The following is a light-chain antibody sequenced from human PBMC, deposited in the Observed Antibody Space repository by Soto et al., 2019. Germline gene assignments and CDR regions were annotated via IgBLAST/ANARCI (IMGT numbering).Light chain of an antibody. CDR3: SSYRAYSTLWV. CDR2: AVS. V-gene: IGLV2-14*03. CDR1: GSDIGNYNY. J-gene: IGLJ3*02. Sequence: QSALTQPASVSGSPGQSITLSCTGTGSDIGNYNYVSWYQQYPGKAPKLMIYAVSNRPSGVSSRFSGSKSGNTASLTISGLQAEDEADYYCSSYRAYSTLWVFGGGTKLTVL.